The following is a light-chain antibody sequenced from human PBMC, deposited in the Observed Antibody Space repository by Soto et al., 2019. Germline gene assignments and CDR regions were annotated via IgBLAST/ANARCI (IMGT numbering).Light chain of an antibody. Sequence: DIQMTQSPSSLSASVGDRVTITCRASQSISSYLNWYQQKPGKAPKLLIYAASSLQSGVPSRFGGSGSGTDFTLTISSVQPEDFATYYCQQSYSTPRFTFGPGTKVDIK. J-gene: IGKJ3*01. V-gene: IGKV1-39*01. CDR1: QSISSY. CDR3: QQSYSTPRFT. CDR2: AAS.